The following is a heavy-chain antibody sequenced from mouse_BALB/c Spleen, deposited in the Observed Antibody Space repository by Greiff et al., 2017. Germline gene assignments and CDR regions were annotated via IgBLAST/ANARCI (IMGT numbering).Heavy chain of an antibody. D-gene: IGHD1-1*01. J-gene: IGHJ4*01. CDR1: GYAFTNYL. CDR3: ARGATVVGPLYYAMDY. CDR2: INPGSGGT. V-gene: IGHV1-54*01. Sequence: VQLQQSGAELVRPGTSVKVSCKASGYAFTNYLIEWVKQRPGQGLEWIGVINPGSGGTNYNEKFKGKATLTADKSSSTAYMQLSSLTSDDSAVYFCARGATVVGPLYYAMDYWGQGTSVTVSS.